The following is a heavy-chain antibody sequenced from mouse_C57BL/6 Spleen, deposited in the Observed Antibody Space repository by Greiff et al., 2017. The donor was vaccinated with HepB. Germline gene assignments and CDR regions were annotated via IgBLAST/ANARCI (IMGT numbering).Heavy chain of an antibody. D-gene: IGHD6-2*01. J-gene: IGHJ4*01. CDR2: IYPGDGDT. CDR1: GYAFSSSW. Sequence: VQLQQSGPELVKPGASVKISCKASGYAFSSSWMNRVKQRPGKGLEWIGRIYPGDGDTNYNGKFKGKATRTAYKSSSTAYMQLSSLTSEDSAVYFCARSLYAMDYWGQGTSVTVSS. CDR3: ARSLYAMDY. V-gene: IGHV1-82*01.